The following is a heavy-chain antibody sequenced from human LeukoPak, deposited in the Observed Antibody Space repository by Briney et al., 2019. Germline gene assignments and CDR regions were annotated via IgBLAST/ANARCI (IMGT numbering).Heavy chain of an antibody. CDR3: ARVNYYDSSGYKL. CDR2: INPNSGGT. Sequence: ASVKVSCKAFGYTFTGYYMHWVRQAPGQGLEWMGWINPNSGGTNYAQKFQGRVTMTRDTSISTAYMELSRLRSDDTAVYYCARVNYYDSSGYKLWGQGTLVTVSS. J-gene: IGHJ4*02. CDR1: GYTFTGYY. V-gene: IGHV1-2*02. D-gene: IGHD3-22*01.